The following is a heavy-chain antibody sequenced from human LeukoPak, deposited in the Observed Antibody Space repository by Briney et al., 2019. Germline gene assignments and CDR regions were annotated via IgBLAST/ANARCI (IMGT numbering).Heavy chain of an antibody. CDR2: INRDGSHK. Sequence: GGSLRLSCAASGFTLSNFWMNWVRQAPGKGLEWVAIINRDGSHKEYVDSVKGRFTISRDNAKKSLYLQMNSLRAEDTAVYYCARILAVASFHPFDYWGQGTLVTVSS. CDR1: GFTLSNFW. D-gene: IGHD6-19*01. J-gene: IGHJ4*02. V-gene: IGHV3-7*05. CDR3: ARILAVASFHPFDY.